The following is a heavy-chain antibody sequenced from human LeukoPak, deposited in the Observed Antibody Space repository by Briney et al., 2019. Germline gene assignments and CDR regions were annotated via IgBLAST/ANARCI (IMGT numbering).Heavy chain of an antibody. Sequence: ASVKVSCKTSGYTFTRYGLTWVRQAPGQGLEWMGWISGHNGNTNYAQRLQGRVTMTTDTSTNTAYMELRSLRSDDTAMYFCARTSDGTYDYWGQGTLVTVSS. CDR1: GYTFTRYG. V-gene: IGHV1-18*01. J-gene: IGHJ4*02. CDR3: ARTSDGTYDY. CDR2: ISGHNGNT. D-gene: IGHD1-26*01.